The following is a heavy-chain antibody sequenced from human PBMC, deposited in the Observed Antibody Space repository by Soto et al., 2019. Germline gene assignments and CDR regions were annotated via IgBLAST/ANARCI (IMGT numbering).Heavy chain of an antibody. J-gene: IGHJ4*02. Sequence: ASVKVSCKASGYNFNTYGISWVRQAPGQGLEWMGWISTFNGETRYAQKFQARVTVTTDTSTTTGYMELRSLRSDDTAVYYCARDVGYCSSSTCLIDHWGQGTLVTVSS. CDR3: ARDVGYCSSSTCLIDH. V-gene: IGHV1-18*01. CDR1: GYNFNTYG. D-gene: IGHD2-2*01. CDR2: ISTFNGET.